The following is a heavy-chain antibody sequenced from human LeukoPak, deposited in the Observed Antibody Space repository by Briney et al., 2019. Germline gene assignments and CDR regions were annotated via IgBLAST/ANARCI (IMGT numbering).Heavy chain of an antibody. CDR2: IIPIFGTA. CDR1: GCTFSSYA. V-gene: IGHV1-69*06. Sequence: GASVKVSCKASGCTFSSYAISWVRQAPGQGLEWMGGIIPIFGTANYAQKFQGRVTITADKSTSTAYMELSSLRSEDTAVCYFVRTKAVAGTGQCDPWGQGTLVTVSS. D-gene: IGHD6-19*01. J-gene: IGHJ5*02. CDR3: VRTKAVAGTGQCDP.